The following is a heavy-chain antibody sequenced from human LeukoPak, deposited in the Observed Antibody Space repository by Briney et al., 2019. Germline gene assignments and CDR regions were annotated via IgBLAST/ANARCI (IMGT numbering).Heavy chain of an antibody. Sequence: PGGSLRLSCAASGFTFSSYGMHWVRQAPGKGPEWVAVIWYDGSNKYYADSVKGRFTISRDNSKNTLYLQMNSLRAEDTAVYYCAKGAVWYNWNYGFDYWGQGTLVTVSS. CDR1: GFTFSSYG. V-gene: IGHV3-33*06. CDR3: AKGAVWYNWNYGFDY. D-gene: IGHD1-7*01. J-gene: IGHJ4*02. CDR2: IWYDGSNK.